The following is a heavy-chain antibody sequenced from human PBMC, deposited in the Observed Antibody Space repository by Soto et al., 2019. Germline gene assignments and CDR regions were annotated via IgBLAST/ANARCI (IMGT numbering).Heavy chain of an antibody. J-gene: IGHJ6*02. CDR1: GDSITSIYH. V-gene: IGHV4-59*01. CDR2: VYYSGGA. CDR3: TRDGDGRMTTNPYYYYGMDV. Sequence: SETLSLTCAVSGDSITSIYHWAWIRQPPGKGLEWIGNVYYSGGAKYNPSVKRRVSISVDTSKNQFSLNLSSVTAADTAVYYCTRDGDGRMTTNPYYYYGMDVWGPGITVTV. D-gene: IGHD2-21*01.